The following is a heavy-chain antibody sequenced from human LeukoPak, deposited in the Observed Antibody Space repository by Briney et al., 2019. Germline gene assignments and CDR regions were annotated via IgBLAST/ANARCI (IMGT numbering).Heavy chain of an antibody. CDR2: INHSGST. CDR1: GGSFSGYY. D-gene: IGHD6-6*01. J-gene: IGHJ4*02. CDR3: ARGSSKFSY. V-gene: IGHV4-34*01. Sequence: KPSETLSLTCAVYGGSFSGYYWSWIRQPPGKGLEWIGEINHSGSTNYNPSLKSRVTISVDTSKNQFSLKLSSVTAADTAVYYCARGSSKFSYWGQGTLVTVSS.